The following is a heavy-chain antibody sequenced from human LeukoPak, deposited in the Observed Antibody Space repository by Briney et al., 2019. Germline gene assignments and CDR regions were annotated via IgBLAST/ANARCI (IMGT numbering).Heavy chain of an antibody. Sequence: GASVRVSCKASGYTFTSYGISWVRQAPGQGLEWMGWISAYNGNTNYAQKLQGRVTMTTDTSTSTAYMELRSLRSEDTAVYYCARRYYDSSGYYLFDYWGQGTLVTVSS. V-gene: IGHV1-18*01. J-gene: IGHJ4*02. D-gene: IGHD3-22*01. CDR3: ARRYYDSSGYYLFDY. CDR1: GYTFTSYG. CDR2: ISAYNGNT.